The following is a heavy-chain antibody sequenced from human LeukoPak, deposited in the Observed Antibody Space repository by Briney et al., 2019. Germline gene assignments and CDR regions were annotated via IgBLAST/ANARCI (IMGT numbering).Heavy chain of an antibody. J-gene: IGHJ5*02. CDR3: ARGQCSSSGWYNH. V-gene: IGHV1-18*01. CDR2: ISAYNGNT. CDR1: GYPFTSYG. Sequence: APVKVSCKPSGYPFTSYGISWVRQAPGPRLKWMGGISAYNGNTNYTQKLQGRVHMTTDTSRTTVYMELRSLRSDDTAVYYCARGQCSSSGWYNHWGEGALVSVSS. D-gene: IGHD6-19*01.